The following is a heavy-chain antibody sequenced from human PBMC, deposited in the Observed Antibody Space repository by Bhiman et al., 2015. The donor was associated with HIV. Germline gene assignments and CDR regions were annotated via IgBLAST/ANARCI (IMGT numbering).Heavy chain of an antibody. CDR2: IKQDGSEK. J-gene: IGHJ3*02. Sequence: EVQLVESGGGLVQPGGSLRLSCAASGFTFSSYWMSWVRQAPGKGLEWVANIKQDGSEKYYVDSVKGRFTISRDNAKNSLYLQMNSLRAEDTAVYYCARDVGYSSSWYAPDAFDIWGQGTMVTVSS. CDR1: GFTFSSYW. D-gene: IGHD6-13*01. V-gene: IGHV3-7*05. CDR3: ARDVGYSSSWYAPDAFDI.